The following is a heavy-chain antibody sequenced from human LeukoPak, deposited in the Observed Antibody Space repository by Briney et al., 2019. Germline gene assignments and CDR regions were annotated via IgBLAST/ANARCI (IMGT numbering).Heavy chain of an antibody. CDR3: ARGGYGSGSYPHYYYYYMDV. CDR2: INPSGGST. J-gene: IGHJ6*03. Sequence: ASVKVSCKASGYTFTGYYMHWVRQAPGQGLEWMGIINPSGGSTSYAQKFQGRVTMTRDMSTSTVYMELSSLRSEDTAVYYCARGGYGSGSYPHYYYYYMDVWGKGTTVTVSS. D-gene: IGHD3-10*01. CDR1: GYTFTGYY. V-gene: IGHV1-46*01.